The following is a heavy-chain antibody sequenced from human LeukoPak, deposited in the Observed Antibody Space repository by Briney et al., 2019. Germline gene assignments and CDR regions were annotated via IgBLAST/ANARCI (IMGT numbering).Heavy chain of an antibody. CDR3: ARRIQGMAPYYFDY. D-gene: IGHD5-24*01. CDR1: GFTFSSYC. J-gene: IGHJ4*02. V-gene: IGHV3-74*01. Sequence: GGSLRLSCTASGFTFSSYCMHWVRQAPGKGLVWVSRINSDGGSTSYADSVKGRFTISRDNAKNTLYLQMNSLRAEDTAVYYCARRIQGMAPYYFDYWGQGTLVTVSS. CDR2: INSDGGST.